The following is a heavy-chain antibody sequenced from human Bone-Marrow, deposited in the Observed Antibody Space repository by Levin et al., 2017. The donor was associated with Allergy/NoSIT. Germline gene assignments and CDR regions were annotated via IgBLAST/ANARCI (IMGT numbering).Heavy chain of an antibody. CDR3: ARECFGGTCYSGAFDI. V-gene: IGHV3-53*01. J-gene: IGHJ3*02. CDR1: FFTFNYYY. Sequence: GGSLRLSFSPSFFTFNYYYFXFFXXXXXKCLAWVSLFYNGGSTYYIDSVKVRFTISRDKSKHTLYIQLNSLRAEDTAVYFCARECFGGTCYSGAFDIWGQGTMVIVSS. D-gene: IGHD2-15*01. CDR2: FYNGGST.